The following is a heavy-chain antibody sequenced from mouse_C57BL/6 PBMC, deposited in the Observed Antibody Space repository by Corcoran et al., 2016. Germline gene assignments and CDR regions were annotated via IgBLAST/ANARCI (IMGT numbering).Heavy chain of an antibody. CDR3: ARVDYGSEFRVAY. D-gene: IGHD1-1*01. Sequence: QVQLKQSGAELVRPGASVKLSCKASGYTFTDYYINWVTPRPGQGLEWIARIYPGSGNTYDNEKFKCKATLTAEKSSSTASMQLSRLTSEDSAVYFCARVDYGSEFRVAYWGQGTLVTVSA. J-gene: IGHJ3*01. V-gene: IGHV1-76*01. CDR2: IYPGSGNT. CDR1: GYTFTDYY.